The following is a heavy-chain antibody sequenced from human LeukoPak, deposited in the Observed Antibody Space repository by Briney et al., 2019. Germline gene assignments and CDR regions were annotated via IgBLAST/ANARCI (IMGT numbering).Heavy chain of an antibody. Sequence: SETLSLTCTVSGGSISSYYWSWIRQPAGKGLEWIGRIYTSGSTNYNPSLKSRVTMSVDTSKNQFSLTLTSVTAADTAVYYCAGGHRNWLLSWFDPWGRGTLVTVSS. D-gene: IGHD3-9*01. CDR2: IYTSGST. CDR3: AGGHRNWLLSWFDP. CDR1: GGSISSYY. V-gene: IGHV4-4*07. J-gene: IGHJ5*02.